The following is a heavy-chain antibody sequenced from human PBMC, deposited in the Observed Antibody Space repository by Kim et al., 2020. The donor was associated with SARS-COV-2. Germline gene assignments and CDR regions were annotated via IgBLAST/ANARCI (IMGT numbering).Heavy chain of an antibody. D-gene: IGHD3-10*01. J-gene: IGHJ4*02. V-gene: IGHV4-31*03. Sequence: SETLSLICTVSGGSISSGGYYWSWIRQHPGKGLEWIGYIYYSGSTYYNPSLKSRVTISVDTSKNQFSLKLSSVTAADTAVYYCASSLGGDTPDTYYYGSGSYYSFDYWGQGTLVTVSS. CDR3: ASSLGGDTPDTYYYGSGSYYSFDY. CDR1: GGSISSGGYY. CDR2: IYYSGST.